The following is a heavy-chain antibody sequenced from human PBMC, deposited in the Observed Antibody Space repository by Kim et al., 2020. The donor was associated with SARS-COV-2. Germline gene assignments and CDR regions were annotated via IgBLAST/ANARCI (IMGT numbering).Heavy chain of an antibody. CDR3: AKVRARIRFDS. J-gene: IGHJ5*01. V-gene: IGHV4-34*01. CDR2: SNQSGDT. Sequence: SETLSLTCAVYGGSFSGYYWSWIRQSPGKGLEWIGESNQSGDTVYNPSLRSRVTISVDKSKNQFSLKLTSLTAADTALYFCAKVRARIRFDSWGQGNLVT. CDR1: GGSFSGYY.